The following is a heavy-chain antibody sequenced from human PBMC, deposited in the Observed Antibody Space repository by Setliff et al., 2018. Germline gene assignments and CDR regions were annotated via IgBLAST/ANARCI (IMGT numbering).Heavy chain of an antibody. CDR2: ISDTALGI. Sequence: LRLSCAASGFTFNTYAMSWVRQPPGKGLEWVSSISDTALGIYYADSVKGRFTISRGTSKNTLYLQMSSLRTEDTAVYYCRLWFGELLRDYWGQGTQVTVSS. CDR1: GFTFNTYA. CDR3: RLWFGELLRDY. J-gene: IGHJ4*02. V-gene: IGHV3-23*01. D-gene: IGHD3-10*01.